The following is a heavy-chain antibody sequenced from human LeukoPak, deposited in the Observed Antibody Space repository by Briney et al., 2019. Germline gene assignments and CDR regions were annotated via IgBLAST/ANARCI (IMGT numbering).Heavy chain of an antibody. CDR1: GFTVSSNY. CDR3: ARLGYCSGGSCYSQAFDI. Sequence: GGSLRLSCAASGFTVSSNYMSWVRQAPGKGLEWVSVIYSGGSTYYADSVKGRFAISRDNSKNTLYLQMNSLRAEDTAVYYCARLGYCSGGSCYSQAFDIWGQGTMVTVSS. V-gene: IGHV3-53*01. CDR2: IYSGGST. J-gene: IGHJ3*02. D-gene: IGHD2-15*01.